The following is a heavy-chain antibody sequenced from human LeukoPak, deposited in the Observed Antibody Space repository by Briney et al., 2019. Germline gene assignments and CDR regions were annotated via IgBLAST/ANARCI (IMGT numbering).Heavy chain of an antibody. D-gene: IGHD6-6*01. CDR1: GYSISSGYY. CDR2: IYYSGST. V-gene: IGHV4-61*01. J-gene: IGHJ5*02. Sequence: PSETLSLTCTVSGYSISSGYYWSWIRQPPGKGLEWIGYIYYSGSTNYNPSLKSRVTISVDTSKNQFSLKLSSVTAADTAVYYCARVSSIAARPPIRWFDPWGQGTLVTVSS. CDR3: ARVSSIAARPPIRWFDP.